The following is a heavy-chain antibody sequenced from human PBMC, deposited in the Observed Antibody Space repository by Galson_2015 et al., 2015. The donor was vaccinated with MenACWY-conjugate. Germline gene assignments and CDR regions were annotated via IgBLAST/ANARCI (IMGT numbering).Heavy chain of an antibody. Sequence: SLRLSCAASGFTFNTYAIHWVRQAPGKGLEWVAVISYDGGSKYYADSVRGRLTISRGDSKNTLYLQMNSLRTEDTAMYYCGRDQGLAASNDVPFGYGLDVWGQGTTVTVSS. CDR3: GRDQGLAASNDVPFGYGLDV. J-gene: IGHJ6*02. V-gene: IGHV3-30-3*01. D-gene: IGHD2-8*01. CDR2: ISYDGGSK. CDR1: GFTFNTYA.